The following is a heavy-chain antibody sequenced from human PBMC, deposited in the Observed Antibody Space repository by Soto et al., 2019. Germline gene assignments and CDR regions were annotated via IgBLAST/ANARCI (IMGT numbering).Heavy chain of an antibody. Sequence: ASVKVSCKASGYTFTSYYIHWVGQAPLRGLEWMGIINPSGGSTSYEQKFQGRVTMTRDTPTSTVYMELSSLRSEDTAVYYCARSRDIVATTIAYWGQGTMVTVSS. V-gene: IGHV1-46*01. CDR1: GYTFTSYY. J-gene: IGHJ4*02. CDR2: INPSGGST. CDR3: ARSRDIVATTIAY. D-gene: IGHD5-12*01.